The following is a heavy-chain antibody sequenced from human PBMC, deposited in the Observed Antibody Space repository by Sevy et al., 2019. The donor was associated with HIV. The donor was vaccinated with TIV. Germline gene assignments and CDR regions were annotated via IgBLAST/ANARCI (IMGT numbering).Heavy chain of an antibody. D-gene: IGHD1-26*01. Sequence: ASVKVSCKASGGTFSRYAISWVRQAPGQGLEWMGGIIPIFGTANYAQKFQGRVTITADESTSTAYMELSSLRSEDTAVYYCARTVIVGATTGYYYRMDVWGQGTTVTVSS. J-gene: IGHJ6*02. CDR2: IIPIFGTA. CDR1: GGTFSRYA. V-gene: IGHV1-69*13. CDR3: ARTVIVGATTGYYYRMDV.